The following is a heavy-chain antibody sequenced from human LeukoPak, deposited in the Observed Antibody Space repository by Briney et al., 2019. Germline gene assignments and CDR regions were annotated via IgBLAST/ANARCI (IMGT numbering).Heavy chain of an antibody. J-gene: IGHJ4*02. Sequence: PGGSLRLSCAASGFTFDDYAMHWVRQAPGKGLEWVSLISGDGGSTYYADSVKGRFTISRDNAKNSLYLQMASLRAEDTAVYHCARMSIAAVGAYYFDYWGQGTLVAVSS. CDR1: GFTFDDYA. D-gene: IGHD6-13*01. V-gene: IGHV3-43*02. CDR3: ARMSIAAVGAYYFDY. CDR2: ISGDGGST.